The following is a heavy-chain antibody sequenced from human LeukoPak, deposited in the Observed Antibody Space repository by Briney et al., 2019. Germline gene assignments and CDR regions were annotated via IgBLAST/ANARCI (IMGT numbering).Heavy chain of an antibody. V-gene: IGHV3-48*01. D-gene: IGHD2-21*01. CDR1: GFTFSSYS. CDR3: ARDVAVPAYYYYYYGMDV. CDR2: ISSSSSTI. Sequence: GGSLRLSCAASGFTFSSYSMNWVRQAPGKGLEWVSYISSSSSTIHYADSVKGRFTISRDNAKNSLYLQMNSLRAEDTAVYYCARDVAVPAYYYYYYGMDVWSQGTTVTVSS. J-gene: IGHJ6*02.